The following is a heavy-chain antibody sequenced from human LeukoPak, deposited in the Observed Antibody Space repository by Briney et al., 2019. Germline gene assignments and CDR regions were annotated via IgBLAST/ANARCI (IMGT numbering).Heavy chain of an antibody. CDR2: INPNSGGT. J-gene: IGHJ4*02. CDR1: GYTFTGYY. CDR3: ARDQPYYYGSGSSSHSDY. Sequence: ASVKVSCKASGYTFTGYYMHWVRQAPGQGLEWMGWINPNSGGTNYAQKFQGRVTMTRGTSISTAYMELSRLRSDDTAVYYCARDQPYYYGSGSSSHSDYWGQGTLVTVSS. V-gene: IGHV1-2*02. D-gene: IGHD3-10*01.